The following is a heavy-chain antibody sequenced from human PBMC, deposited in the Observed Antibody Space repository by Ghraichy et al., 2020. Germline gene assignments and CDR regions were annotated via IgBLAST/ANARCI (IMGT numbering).Heavy chain of an antibody. CDR2: IYTSGST. CDR1: GGSISSYY. CDR3: ARSGEWNSRIDY. D-gene: IGHD1-7*01. J-gene: IGHJ4*02. V-gene: IGHV4-4*09. Sequence: SETLSLTCTVSGGSISSYYWSWIRQPPGKGLEWIGYIYTSGSTNYNPSLKSRVTISLDTSKTQFSLNLSSVTAADTAVYYCARSGEWNSRIDYWGQGILVTVSS.